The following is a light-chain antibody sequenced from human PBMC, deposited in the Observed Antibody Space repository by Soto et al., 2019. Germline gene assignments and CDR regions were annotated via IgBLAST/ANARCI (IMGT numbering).Light chain of an antibody. CDR1: SSDVGGFNY. Sequence: QAALTQPASESGSLGQSITISCTGTSSDVGGFNYVSWYQQHPGKAPKLMIYEVSNRPSGVSNRFSGSKSRNTASLNTSGLQAEDLADSYCSLYTNSSTHGFGSGTQVTVL. CDR3: SLYTNSSTHG. J-gene: IGLJ1*01. CDR2: EVS. V-gene: IGLV2-14*01.